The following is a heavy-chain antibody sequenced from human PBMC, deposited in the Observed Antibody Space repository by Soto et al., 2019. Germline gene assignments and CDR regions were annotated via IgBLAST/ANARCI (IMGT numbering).Heavy chain of an antibody. V-gene: IGHV3-30-3*01. J-gene: IGHJ6*02. Sequence: QVQLVESGGGVVQPGRSLRLSCAASGFILSTYAMYWVRQAPGKGLEWVAVISYDGNNKYYADSVKGRFTISRDNSKXTLSLQXXSLRAEDTAVYYCARAGCDGGSCYTLVGLRYGMDVWGQGTTVTVSS. CDR1: GFILSTYA. CDR2: ISYDGNNK. CDR3: ARAGCDGGSCYTLVGLRYGMDV. D-gene: IGHD2-15*01.